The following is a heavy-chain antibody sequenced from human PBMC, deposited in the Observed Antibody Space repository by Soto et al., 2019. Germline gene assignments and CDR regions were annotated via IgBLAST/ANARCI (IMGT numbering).Heavy chain of an antibody. CDR3: ARAGYSNYGPRYFDY. V-gene: IGHV3-66*01. J-gene: IGHJ4*02. CDR1: GFTVTSNY. CDR2: IYTGGST. Sequence: PGGSLRLSCAASGFTVTSNYMTWVRQAPGKGLEWVSVIYTGGSTYYADSVKGRFTISRDNSKNTLDLQMNSLRVEDTAMYYCARAGYSNYGPRYFDYWGQGTLVTVSS. D-gene: IGHD4-4*01.